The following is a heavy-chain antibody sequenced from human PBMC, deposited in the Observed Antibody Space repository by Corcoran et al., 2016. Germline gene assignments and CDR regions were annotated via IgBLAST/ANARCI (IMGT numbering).Heavy chain of an antibody. V-gene: IGHV4-39*01. CDR3: ARQHLYYYDSSGYYGGLCFDY. CDR1: GGSISSSSYY. J-gene: IGHJ4*02. CDR2: IYYSGST. Sequence: QLQLQESGPGLVKPSETLSLTCTVSGGSISSSSYYWGWIRQPPGKGLEWIGSIYYSGSTYYNPSLKSRVTISVDTSKNQFSLKLSSVTAADTAVYYCARQHLYYYDSSGYYGGLCFDYWGQGTLVTVSS. D-gene: IGHD3-22*01.